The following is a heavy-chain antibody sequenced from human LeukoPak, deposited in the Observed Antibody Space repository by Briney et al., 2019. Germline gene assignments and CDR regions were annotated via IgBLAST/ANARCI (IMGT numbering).Heavy chain of an antibody. Sequence: ASVKVSCKASGYTFTGYYMHWVRQAPGQGLEWMGWINPNSGGTNYAQKFQGRVTMTRDTSISTAYMELSRLRSDDTAVYYCARDYYDSSGYYLTEYFQHWGQGTLVTVSS. D-gene: IGHD3-22*01. V-gene: IGHV1-2*02. CDR2: INPNSGGT. CDR3: ARDYYDSSGYYLTEYFQH. CDR1: GYTFTGYY. J-gene: IGHJ1*01.